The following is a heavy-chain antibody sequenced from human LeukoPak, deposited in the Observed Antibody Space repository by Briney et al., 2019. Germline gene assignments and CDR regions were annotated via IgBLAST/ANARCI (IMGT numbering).Heavy chain of an antibody. CDR3: AREPSGSSWYSLGAFDI. D-gene: IGHD6-13*01. J-gene: IGHJ3*02. CDR2: TNQDGRRE. V-gene: IGHV3-7*01. CDR1: GFTFGSHW. Sequence: PGGYLRLSCTASGFTFGSHWMIWVRRAPGKGLEWVANTNQDGRREKYVDSVRGRFTVSRDNAKNSVYLQMNSLRAEDTAVYYCAREPSGSSWYSLGAFDIWGQGTMVTVSS.